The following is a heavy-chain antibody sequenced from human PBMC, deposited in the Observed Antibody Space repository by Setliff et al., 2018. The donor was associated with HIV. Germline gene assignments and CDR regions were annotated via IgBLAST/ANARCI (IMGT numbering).Heavy chain of an antibody. Sequence: GGSLRLSCAASGFSFSTYAMNWVRQAPGKGLEWVSSISGSGGSTYYADSVKGRFTISRDNSKNTLYLQMNTLRAEDTAVYYCARDTIAVAATDYFDYWGQGTLVTVSS. D-gene: IGHD6-19*01. V-gene: IGHV3-23*01. J-gene: IGHJ4*02. CDR3: ARDTIAVAATDYFDY. CDR2: ISGSGGST. CDR1: GFSFSTYA.